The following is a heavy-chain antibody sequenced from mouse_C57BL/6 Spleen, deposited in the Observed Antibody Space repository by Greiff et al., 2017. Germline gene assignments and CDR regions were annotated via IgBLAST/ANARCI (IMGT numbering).Heavy chain of an antibody. CDR1: GYTFTSYG. CDR3: ARGGNYAFDD. J-gene: IGHJ2*01. V-gene: IGHV1-81*01. D-gene: IGHD2-1*01. Sequence: QVQLQQSGAELARPGASVKLSCKASGYTFTSYGISWVKQRTGQGLEWIGEIYPRSGNTYYNEKFKGKATLTADKSSRTAYMELRSLTSEDYAVYFCARGGNYAFDDWGKGTTLTVSS. CDR2: IYPRSGNT.